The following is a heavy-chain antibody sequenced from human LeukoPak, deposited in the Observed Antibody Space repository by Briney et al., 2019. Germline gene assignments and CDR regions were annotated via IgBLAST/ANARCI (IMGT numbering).Heavy chain of an antibody. CDR1: GFTFTNAW. CDR2: IKSKIDGGTT. Sequence: GGSLRLSCAASGFTFTNAWMSWVRQAPGKGLEWVGRIKSKIDGGTTDYAAPVKGRFTISRDDSKNTLYLQMNSLRAEDTAVYYCAELGITMIGGVWGKGTTVTISS. D-gene: IGHD3-10*02. J-gene: IGHJ6*04. CDR3: AELGITMIGGV. V-gene: IGHV3-15*01.